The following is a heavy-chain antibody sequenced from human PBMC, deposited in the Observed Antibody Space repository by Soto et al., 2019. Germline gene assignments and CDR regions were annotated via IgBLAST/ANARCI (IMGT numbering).Heavy chain of an antibody. CDR2: IIPIFGTA. D-gene: IGHD3-22*01. CDR1: GGTFSSYA. Sequence: QVQLVQSGAEVKKPGSSVKVSCKASGGTFSSYAISWVRQAPGQGLEWMGGIIPIFGTANYAQKFQGRVTITADESTSTAYMELGSLRSEDTAVYYCARASYYYDSSGYHRYWYFDLWGRGTLVTVSS. CDR3: ARASYYYDSSGYHRYWYFDL. J-gene: IGHJ2*01. V-gene: IGHV1-69*01.